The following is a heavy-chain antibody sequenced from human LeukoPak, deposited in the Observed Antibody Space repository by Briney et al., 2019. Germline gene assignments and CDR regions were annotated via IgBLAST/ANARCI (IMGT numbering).Heavy chain of an antibody. CDR1: GFTFSSYG. CDR2: ISGSGGST. CDR3: ASYLFVVVTAPLDY. V-gene: IGHV3-23*01. D-gene: IGHD2-21*02. Sequence: PGGSLRLSCAASGFTFSSYGMSWVRQAPGKGLEWVSAISGSGGSTYYADSVKGRFTISRDNSKNTLYLQMNSLRAEDTAVYYCASYLFVVVTAPLDYWGQGTLVTVSS. J-gene: IGHJ4*02.